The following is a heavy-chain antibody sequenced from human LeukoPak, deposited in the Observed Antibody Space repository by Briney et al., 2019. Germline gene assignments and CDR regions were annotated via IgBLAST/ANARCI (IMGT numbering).Heavy chain of an antibody. V-gene: IGHV3-48*01. CDR3: ARDMTFHYGGNP. Sequence: PGGSLRLSCAASGFTFSSYSMNWVRQAPGKGLERVSYISSSSSTIYYADSVKGRFTISRDNAKNSLYLQMNSLRAEDTAVYYCARDMTFHYGGNPWGQGTLVTVSS. D-gene: IGHD4-23*01. CDR2: ISSSSSTI. J-gene: IGHJ5*02. CDR1: GFTFSSYS.